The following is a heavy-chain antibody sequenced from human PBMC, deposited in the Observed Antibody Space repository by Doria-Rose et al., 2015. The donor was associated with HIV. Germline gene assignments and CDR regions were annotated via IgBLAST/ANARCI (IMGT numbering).Heavy chain of an antibody. CDR3: ARIKSSRWYHKYYFDF. CDR2: IFSDDER. CDR1: GVSLSSPGMG. V-gene: IGHV2-26*01. J-gene: IGHJ4*02. D-gene: IGHD6-13*01. Sequence: QITLKESGPVLVKSTETLTLTRTVSGVSLSSPGMGVSWIRQPPGKALEWLANIFSDDERSYKTSLKSRLTISRGTSKSQVVLTMTDMDPVDTATYYCARIKSSRWYHKYYFDFWGQGTLVIVSA.